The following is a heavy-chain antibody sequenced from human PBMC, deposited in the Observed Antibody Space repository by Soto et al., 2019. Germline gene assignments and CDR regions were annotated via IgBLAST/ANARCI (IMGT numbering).Heavy chain of an antibody. V-gene: IGHV3-74*01. D-gene: IGHD6-19*01. Sequence: EVQLVESGGGLVQPGGSLRLSCAASGFTFSSYWMHWVRQAPGKGLVWVSRINSDGSSTSYADSVKGRFTISRDNAKNTLYRQMNSLRAEDTAVYYCAVAVAGPTAIGYWGQGTLVIVSS. J-gene: IGHJ4*02. CDR2: INSDGSST. CDR1: GFTFSSYW. CDR3: AVAVAGPTAIGY.